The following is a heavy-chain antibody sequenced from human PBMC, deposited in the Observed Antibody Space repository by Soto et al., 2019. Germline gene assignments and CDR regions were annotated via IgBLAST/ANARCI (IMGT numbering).Heavy chain of an antibody. CDR1: GYTFTSDD. Sequence: ASVKVSCKASGYTFTSDDINWVRQATGQGLEWMGWMNPNSGNTGYARKFQGRVTMTRNTSISTAYMELSSLRSEDTAVYYCARWDQLPTDYYYGMDVWGQGTTVTVSS. V-gene: IGHV1-8*01. CDR2: MNPNSGNT. J-gene: IGHJ6*02. CDR3: ARWDQLPTDYYYGMDV. D-gene: IGHD2-2*01.